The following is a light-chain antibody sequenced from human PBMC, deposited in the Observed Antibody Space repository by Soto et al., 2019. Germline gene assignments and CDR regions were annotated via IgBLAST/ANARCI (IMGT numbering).Light chain of an antibody. CDR3: HQFCYSPRT. V-gene: IGKV3-20*01. CDR2: ATS. Sequence: EIVLTQSPGTLSLSPGETATLSCRASQTVNSDYLAWFQQRPGQAPRLLIFATSRRATDIPDRFSGSGSGTDFTLAIRRLEPEDLAVYYGHQFCYSPRTFGQGTKVE. CDR1: QTVNSDY. J-gene: IGKJ1*01.